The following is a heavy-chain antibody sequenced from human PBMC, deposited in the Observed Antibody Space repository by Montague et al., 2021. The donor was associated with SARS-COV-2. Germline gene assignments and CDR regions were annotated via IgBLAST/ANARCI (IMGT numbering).Heavy chain of an antibody. CDR2: INHSGST. CDR1: GGSFSGYY. J-gene: IGHJ5*02. V-gene: IGHV4-34*01. CDR3: ASLPLGYCSSTSCYSDWFDP. D-gene: IGHD2-2*02. Sequence: SETLSLTCAVYGGSFSGYYWSWIRQPPGTGLGWVGEINHSGSTNYNPSLKSRVTISVDTSKNQFSLKLSSVTAADTAVYYCASLPLGYCSSTSCYSDWFDPWGPRTLVTVS.